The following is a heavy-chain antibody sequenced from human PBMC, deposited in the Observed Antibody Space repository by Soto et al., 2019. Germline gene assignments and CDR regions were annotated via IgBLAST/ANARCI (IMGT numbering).Heavy chain of an antibody. V-gene: IGHV3-74*01. CDR2: IHSDGSST. D-gene: IGHD1-26*01. CDR3: ARGQWGAFDL. J-gene: IGHJ3*01. CDR1: GFTFSYYW. Sequence: DVQLVESGGGSVQPGGSLSLSCAATGFTFSYYWMYWVRQAPGKGLVWVSRIHSDGSSTTDADSVKGRFTISRDNAKNTLYLQMNSLRAEDTAVYYCARGQWGAFDLWGQGTMVTVAS.